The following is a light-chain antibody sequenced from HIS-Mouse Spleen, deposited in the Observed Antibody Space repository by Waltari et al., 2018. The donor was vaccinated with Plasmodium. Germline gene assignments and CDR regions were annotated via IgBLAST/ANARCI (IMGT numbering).Light chain of an antibody. CDR2: YYSDSDK. J-gene: IGLJ3*02. CDR1: SAINVGSYN. CDR3: MIWPSNASGV. Sequence: QPVLTQPPSSSASPGESARLTCTLPSAINVGSYNIYWYHQNPGSPPRYLLYYYSDSDKGQGSGVPSRFSGSKDASANTGILLISGLQSEDEADYYCMIWPSNASGVFGGGTKLTVL. V-gene: IGLV5-37*01.